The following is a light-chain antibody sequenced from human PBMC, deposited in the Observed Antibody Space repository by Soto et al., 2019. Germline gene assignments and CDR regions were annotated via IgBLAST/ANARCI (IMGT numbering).Light chain of an antibody. Sequence: QSPLTQPASVSGSPGQSITISCTGTSSDVGSYNLVSWYQQHPGKAPKLMIYEGSKRPSGVSNRFSGSKSGNTASLTISGLQAEDEADYYCCSYAGSPLVFGTGTKLTVL. CDR3: CSYAGSPLV. V-gene: IGLV2-23*01. CDR2: EGS. J-gene: IGLJ1*01. CDR1: SSDVGSYNL.